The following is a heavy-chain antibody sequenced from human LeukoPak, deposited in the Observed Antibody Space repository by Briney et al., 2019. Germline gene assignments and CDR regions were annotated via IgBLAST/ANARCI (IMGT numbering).Heavy chain of an antibody. CDR3: VSAYGGLLDY. D-gene: IGHD3-16*01. J-gene: IGHJ4*02. CDR1: GFTFSAYE. Sequence: TGGSLRLSCAASGFTFSAYEMNWVRQAPGKGLEWLSYISGSGDTICYAESVKGRFTISRDNAKNSLYLQMSSLRAEDTAVYYCVSAYGGLLDYWGQGTLVTVSS. V-gene: IGHV3-48*03. CDR2: ISGSGDTI.